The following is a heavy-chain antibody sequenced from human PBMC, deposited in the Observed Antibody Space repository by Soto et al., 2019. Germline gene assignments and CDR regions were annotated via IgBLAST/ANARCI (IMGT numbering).Heavy chain of an antibody. Sequence: QVQLAQSGAEVRKPGSSVKVSCGASGGSFSDFAFSWVRQAPGQGLEWMGGIIPMFGVTKYAQRFQDRVTITADESTNTVYLTLSGLTSDDTATYYCARGGIVAVPAALSSYHDYTNYRFDSWGQGTLVTVSS. V-gene: IGHV1-69*01. D-gene: IGHD2-15*01. J-gene: IGHJ4*02. CDR3: ARGGIVAVPAALSSYHDYTNYRFDS. CDR1: GGSFSDFA. CDR2: IIPMFGVT.